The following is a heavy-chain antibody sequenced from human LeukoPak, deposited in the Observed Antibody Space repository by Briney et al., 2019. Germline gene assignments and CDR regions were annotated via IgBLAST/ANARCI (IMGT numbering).Heavy chain of an antibody. J-gene: IGHJ5*02. V-gene: IGHV4-59*01. D-gene: IGHD2-2*01. CDR2: IYYSGST. CDR1: GGSISSYY. Sequence: SETLSLTCTVSGGSISSYYWSWIRQPPGKGLEWIGYIYYSGSTNYNPSLKSRVTISVDTSKNQFSLKLSSVTAADTAVYYCARVVTGPRNWFEPWGQGTLVTVSS. CDR3: ARVVTGPRNWFEP.